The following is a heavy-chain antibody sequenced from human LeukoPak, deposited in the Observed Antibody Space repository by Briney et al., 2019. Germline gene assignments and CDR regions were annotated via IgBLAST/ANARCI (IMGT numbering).Heavy chain of an antibody. CDR2: LHTSGNT. CDR1: SGSISSYY. Sequence: PSETLSLTCTVSSGSISSYYWSWIRQPAGEGLEWIGRLHTSGNTHYNPSLKSRVTMSVDTSKTQFSLKLSSVPGGDTAVYYCACLTTADVFDLWGQGTMVTVSS. J-gene: IGHJ3*01. V-gene: IGHV4-4*07. D-gene: IGHD3-22*01. CDR3: ACLTTADVFDL.